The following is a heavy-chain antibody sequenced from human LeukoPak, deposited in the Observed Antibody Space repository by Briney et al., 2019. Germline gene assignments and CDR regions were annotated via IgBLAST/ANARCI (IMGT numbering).Heavy chain of an antibody. CDR3: AKDGGLWVSAHWGDS. CDR2: ITTGDGNT. D-gene: IGHD7-27*01. J-gene: IGHJ4*02. V-gene: IGHV3-23*01. CDR1: GFTFSSYS. Sequence: GGSLRLSCAASGFTFSSYSMTWVRQAPGKGLKWVSTITTGDGNTYYADSVKGRFTVSRDDSKNTLYLQMNSLRAEDTAVYYCAKDGGLWVSAHWGDSWGRGTLVTVSS.